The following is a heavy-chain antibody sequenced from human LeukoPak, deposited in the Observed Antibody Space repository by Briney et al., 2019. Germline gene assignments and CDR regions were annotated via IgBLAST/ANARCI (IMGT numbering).Heavy chain of an antibody. CDR2: INPNSGGT. J-gene: IGHJ5*01. D-gene: IGHD5-12*01. Sequence: ASVTVSCKASGYTFTGYYMHWVRQAPGQGVEGMGWINPNSGGTNYSQKFEGRVTMIRNTSISTAYMELSRLRSDDTAVYYCATTYSAYVEGWFEAWGDGT. CDR3: ATTYSAYVEGWFEA. V-gene: IGHV1-2*02. CDR1: GYTFTGYY.